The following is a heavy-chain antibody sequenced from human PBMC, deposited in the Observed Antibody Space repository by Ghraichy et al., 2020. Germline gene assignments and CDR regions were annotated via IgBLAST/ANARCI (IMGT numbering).Heavy chain of an antibody. D-gene: IGHD1-26*01. CDR2: THYSGGT. CDR3: ASIVRDIGGGDFHNFGLDV. CDR1: GDSISNGAYF. Sequence: SETLSLTCTVSGDSISNGAYFWSWFRQRPGRGLEWIGDTHYSGGTHYYPSVNPSLRSRVTTSLDSSRSQFSLEMRSMTAADTAIYYCASIVRDIGGGDFHNFGLDVWGHGTTVTVSS. J-gene: IGHJ6*02. V-gene: IGHV4-31*03.